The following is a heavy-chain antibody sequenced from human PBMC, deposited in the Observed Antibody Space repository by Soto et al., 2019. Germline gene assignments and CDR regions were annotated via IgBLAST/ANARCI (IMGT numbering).Heavy chain of an antibody. CDR2: INRDGTMT. D-gene: IGHD5-18*01. J-gene: IGHJ2*01. CDR1: GFTFSSYW. V-gene: IGHV3-74*01. CDR3: ARDPLWGTAMVLWYFDL. Sequence: GGSLRLSCAASGFTFSSYWMHWVRQVPGKGLVWVSRINRDGTMTSYADFVKGRFTISRDNSKNTLYLQMNSLRAEDTAVYYCARDPLWGTAMVLWYFDLWGRGTLVTVSS.